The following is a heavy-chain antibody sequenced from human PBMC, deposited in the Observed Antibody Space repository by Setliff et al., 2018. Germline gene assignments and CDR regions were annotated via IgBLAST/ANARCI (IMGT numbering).Heavy chain of an antibody. D-gene: IGHD3-10*01. J-gene: IGHJ5*02. CDR2: IHGEGFDT. Sequence: PGGSLRLSCAASGFTFSTYVMTWVRQAPGKGLEWVSSIHGEGFDTYYADSVKGRFTIARVTSKNTLYLQMTSLRAEATAVYYCAQNGFGVVALGVNNWFDPWGQGTLVTVSS. CDR3: AQNGFGVVALGVNNWFDP. CDR1: GFTFSTYV. V-gene: IGHV3-23*01.